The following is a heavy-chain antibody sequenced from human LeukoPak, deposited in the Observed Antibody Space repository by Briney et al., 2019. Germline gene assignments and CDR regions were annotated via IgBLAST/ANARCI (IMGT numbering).Heavy chain of an antibody. CDR1: GGSISSSNW. Sequence: SETLSLTCAVSGGSISSSNWWSWVRQPPGKGLEWIGEIYHTGSTNYNPSLKSPVTISVDKSKNQFSLKLSSVTAADTAVYFCAGKESGGKGIDYWGQGTLVTVSS. V-gene: IGHV4-4*02. D-gene: IGHD2-15*01. CDR3: AGKESGGKGIDY. CDR2: IYHTGST. J-gene: IGHJ4*02.